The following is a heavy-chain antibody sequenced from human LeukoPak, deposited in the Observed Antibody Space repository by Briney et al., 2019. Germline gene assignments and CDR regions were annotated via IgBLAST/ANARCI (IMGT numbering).Heavy chain of an antibody. Sequence: PGGSLRLSCAASGFTFSSYAMSWVRQAPGKGLEWVSGIVESGGSTFYAGSVKGRFAISRDNSKNTLYLQMKSLRAEDTALYYCAKDYSRWRGFDPGDHFDFWGQGTLVTVSS. CDR2: IVESGGST. CDR3: AKDYSRWRGFDPGDHFDF. CDR1: GFTFSSYA. D-gene: IGHD4-11*01. V-gene: IGHV3-23*01. J-gene: IGHJ4*02.